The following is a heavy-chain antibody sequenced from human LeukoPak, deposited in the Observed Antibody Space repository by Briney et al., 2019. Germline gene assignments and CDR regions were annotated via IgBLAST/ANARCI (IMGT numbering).Heavy chain of an antibody. D-gene: IGHD3-10*01. V-gene: IGHV3-23*01. Sequence: GGSLRLSCAASGFTFSIYAMSWVRQAPGKGLEWVAGISGSGDSTYYADSVKGRFTISRDNAKNSLYLQMNSLRVEDTAVYYCARGLGSGSSYYSYYYGLDVWGKGTTVTVSS. J-gene: IGHJ6*04. CDR1: GFTFSIYA. CDR2: ISGSGDST. CDR3: ARGLGSGSSYYSYYYGLDV.